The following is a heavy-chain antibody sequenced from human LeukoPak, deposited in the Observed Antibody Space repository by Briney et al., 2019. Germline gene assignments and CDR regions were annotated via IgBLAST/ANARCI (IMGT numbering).Heavy chain of an antibody. J-gene: IGHJ1*01. CDR1: GGSISSYY. CDR2: LYYSGST. Sequence: SETLSLTCTVSGGSISSYYWSWIRQPPGKGLEWIGYLYYSGSTIYNPSLKSRVTISVMSKTQISLKMSSVTAADTAVYYCARGASDRAEYLQHWGQGTLVTVSS. CDR3: ARGASDRAEYLQH. V-gene: IGHV4-59*01.